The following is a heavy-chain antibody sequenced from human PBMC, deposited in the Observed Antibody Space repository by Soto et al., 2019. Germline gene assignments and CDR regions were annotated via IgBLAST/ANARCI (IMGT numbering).Heavy chain of an antibody. J-gene: IGHJ6*02. Sequence: ASVKVSCKASGYTFTGYYIHWVREAPGQGLEWMGWINPQTGGTSYGQKFQGRVTLSRDTSISTAYLELSRLRFDDAAVYFCARERYQVISDGMDVWGQGTTVTVSS. CDR3: ARERYQVISDGMDV. D-gene: IGHD2-2*01. CDR2: INPQTGGT. CDR1: GYTFTGYY. V-gene: IGHV1-2*02.